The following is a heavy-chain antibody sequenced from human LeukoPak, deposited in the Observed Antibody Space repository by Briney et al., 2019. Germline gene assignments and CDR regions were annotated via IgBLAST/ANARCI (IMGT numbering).Heavy chain of an antibody. V-gene: IGHV1-46*01. J-gene: IGHJ4*02. CDR2: INPSGGST. CDR3: ARTPFYDFWSGYGGAFDY. D-gene: IGHD3-3*01. Sequence: ASVKVSCKASGYTFTSYYMHWVRQAPGQGLEWMGIINPSGGSTSYAQKFQGRVTITRDTSASTAYMELSSLRSEDTAVYYCARTPFYDFWSGYGGAFDYWGQGTLVTISS. CDR1: GYTFTSYY.